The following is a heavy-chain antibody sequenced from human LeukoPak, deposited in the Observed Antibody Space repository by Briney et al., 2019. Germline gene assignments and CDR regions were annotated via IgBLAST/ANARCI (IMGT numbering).Heavy chain of an antibody. D-gene: IGHD3-3*01. Sequence: SETLSLTCTVSGGSISSSSYYWGWIRQPPGKGLEWIGSIYYSGSTYYNPSLKSRVTISVDTSKNQFSLKLSSVTAADTAVYYCARAGRDFWSGYSSPLHWFDPWGQGTLVTVSS. CDR1: GGSISSSSYY. CDR3: ARAGRDFWSGYSSPLHWFDP. CDR2: IYYSGST. J-gene: IGHJ5*02. V-gene: IGHV4-39*01.